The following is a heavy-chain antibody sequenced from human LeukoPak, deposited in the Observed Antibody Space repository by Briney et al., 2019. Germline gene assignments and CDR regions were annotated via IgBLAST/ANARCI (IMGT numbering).Heavy chain of an antibody. CDR2: ISHSGST. Sequence: SETLSLTCAVYGGSFSGYYWSWIRQPPGKGLEWIGEISHSGSTNYNPSLKSRVTISVDTSKNQVSLKLSSVTAADTAIYYCARATAWIDAFDFWGQGTMVTVSS. D-gene: IGHD5-12*01. J-gene: IGHJ3*01. CDR3: ARATAWIDAFDF. V-gene: IGHV4-34*01. CDR1: GGSFSGYY.